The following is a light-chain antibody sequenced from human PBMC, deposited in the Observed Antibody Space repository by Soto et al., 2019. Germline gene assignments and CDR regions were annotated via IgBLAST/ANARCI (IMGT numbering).Light chain of an antibody. Sequence: QSVLTQPPSASGTPGQRVTISCSGSSSNIGSNAVNWYQQLPGTAPTLLIYSNNQRPSGVPDRFSGSKSGTSASLAVNGLLSEDEADYYCAAWDDSLNGPLFGGGTKLTVL. CDR2: SNN. CDR3: AAWDDSLNGPL. CDR1: SSNIGSNA. J-gene: IGLJ3*02. V-gene: IGLV1-44*01.